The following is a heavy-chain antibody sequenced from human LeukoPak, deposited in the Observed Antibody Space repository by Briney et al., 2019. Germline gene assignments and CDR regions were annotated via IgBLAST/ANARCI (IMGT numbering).Heavy chain of an antibody. V-gene: IGHV3-30-3*01. CDR3: ARGITIFGVVGYAFDI. D-gene: IGHD3-3*01. CDR1: GFTFSSYA. CDR2: ISYDGSNK. J-gene: IGHJ3*02. Sequence: GRSLRLSCAASGFTFSSYAMHWVRQAPGKGLEWVAVISYDGSNKYYADSVKGRFTISRDNSKNTLYLQMNSLRAEDTAVYYCARGITIFGVVGYAFDIWGQGTMVTVSS.